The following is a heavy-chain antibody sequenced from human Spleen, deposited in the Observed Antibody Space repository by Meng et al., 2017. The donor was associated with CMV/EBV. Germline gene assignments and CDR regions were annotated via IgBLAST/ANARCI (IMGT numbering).Heavy chain of an antibody. J-gene: IGHJ4*02. Sequence: KVSCKSSGYSFTDYYIHWVRQAPGQGLEWMGRISPNTGGTNFPQKFQGRVTMTRDTSISAAYMELSDLTSDDTAVYYCARDHVTFDFWSQGTLVTVSS. CDR3: ARDHVTFDF. CDR2: ISPNTGGT. V-gene: IGHV1-2*06. D-gene: IGHD2-21*02. CDR1: GYSFTDYY.